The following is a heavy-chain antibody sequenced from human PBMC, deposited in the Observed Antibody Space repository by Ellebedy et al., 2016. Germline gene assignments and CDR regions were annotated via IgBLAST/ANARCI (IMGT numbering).Heavy chain of an antibody. D-gene: IGHD5/OR15-5a*01. CDR1: GFTFSSYG. CDR2: ISYDGSNK. CDR3: AKSLREWVIGTFDY. J-gene: IGHJ4*02. V-gene: IGHV3-30*18. Sequence: GESLKISCAASGFTFSSYGMHWVRQAPGKGLEWVAVISYDGSNKYYADSVKGRFTISRDNSKNTLYLQMNSLRAEDTAVYHCAKSLREWVIGTFDYWGQGTLVSVSA.